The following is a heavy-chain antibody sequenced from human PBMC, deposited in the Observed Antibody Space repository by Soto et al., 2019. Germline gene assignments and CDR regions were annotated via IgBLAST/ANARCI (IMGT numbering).Heavy chain of an antibody. CDR2: ISPYNGNT. J-gene: IGHJ4*02. Sequence: QVQLVQSGVEVPKPGASVKVSCKASGYTFTSYVINWLRQAPGQGLEWMGWISPYNGNTNYGQKPQGRVTMTTDTSTSMAYMELRSLRSDGTAVYYCAREGGVWGSFRYFDYWGQGTLVTVSS. CDR3: AREGGVWGSFRYFDY. V-gene: IGHV1-18*04. D-gene: IGHD3-16*02. CDR1: GYTFTSYV.